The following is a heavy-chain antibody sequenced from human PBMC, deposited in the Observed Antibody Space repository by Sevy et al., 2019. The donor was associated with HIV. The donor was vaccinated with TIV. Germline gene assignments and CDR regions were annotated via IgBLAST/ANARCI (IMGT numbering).Heavy chain of an antibody. D-gene: IGHD5-18*01. CDR1: GFTFSSYA. V-gene: IGHV3-30-3*01. J-gene: IGHJ5*02. Sequence: GGSLRLSCAASGFTFSSYAMHWVRQAPGKGLEWVAVISYDGSNKYYADSVKGRFTISRDNSKNTLYLQMNSLRAEDTAVYYCARDPNKYSYDYYWFDPWGQGTLVTVSS. CDR2: ISYDGSNK. CDR3: ARDPNKYSYDYYWFDP.